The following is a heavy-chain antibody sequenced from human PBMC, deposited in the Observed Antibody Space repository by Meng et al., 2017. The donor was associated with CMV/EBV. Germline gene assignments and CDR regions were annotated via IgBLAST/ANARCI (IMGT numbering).Heavy chain of an antibody. V-gene: IGHV4-39*07. J-gene: IGHJ4*02. D-gene: IGHD3-3*01. Sequence: LPPVQLVPVLVKPSETLSLACTFSGGASSRCSYYCGRCRQPPGKGLEEIVSIYYSWNTYYNPSHKSRVTISVDTSKNQFSLKLSSVTAAYTAVYYCARDIRTIFGVVARVDYWGQGTLVTVSS. CDR2: IYYSWNT. CDR1: GGASSRCSYY. CDR3: ARDIRTIFGVVARVDY.